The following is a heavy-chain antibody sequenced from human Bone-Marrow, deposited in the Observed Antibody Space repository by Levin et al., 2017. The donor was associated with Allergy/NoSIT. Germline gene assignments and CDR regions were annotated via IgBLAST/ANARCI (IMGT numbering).Heavy chain of an antibody. CDR1: GFTVSRNY. V-gene: IGHV3-66*04. Sequence: SGGSLRLSCAASGFTVSRNYLSWVRQAPGKGLEWLSVIYTGGKTYYADSVRGRFTISRDDSKNTVYLQMNSLRAEDTAIYYCARLYKSGWFGVDYWGQGTLVTLSS. D-gene: IGHD6-19*01. CDR3: ARLYKSGWFGVDY. CDR2: IYTGGKT. J-gene: IGHJ4*02.